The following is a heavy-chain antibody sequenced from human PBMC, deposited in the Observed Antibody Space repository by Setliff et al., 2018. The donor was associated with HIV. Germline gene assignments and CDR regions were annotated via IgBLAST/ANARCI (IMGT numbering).Heavy chain of an antibody. V-gene: IGHV4-38-2*02. CDR1: GDSIGAYH. J-gene: IGHJ6*02. Sequence: SETLSLTCSVSGDSIGAYHWSWIRQPPGRGLEWIGSIYHSGSTYYDPSLQSRVTISLDTSKNQFSLNLMSVTAADTAVYYCAREGDGRINIIRGVESYFYYGMDVWGQGTTVTVSS. CDR2: IYHSGST. CDR3: AREGDGRINIIRGVESYFYYGMDV. D-gene: IGHD3-10*01.